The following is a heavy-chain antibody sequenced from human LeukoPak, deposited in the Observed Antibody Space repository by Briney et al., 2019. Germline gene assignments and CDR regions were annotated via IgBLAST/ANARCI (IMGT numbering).Heavy chain of an antibody. J-gene: IGHJ6*02. Sequence: GGSLGLSCAASGFTFSSYAMHWVRQAPGEGLEWVAVISYDGSNKYYADSVKGRFTISRDNSKNTLYLQMNSLRAEDTAVYYCARGGIVGPTSYFYYGMDVWGQGTTVTVSS. D-gene: IGHD1-26*01. V-gene: IGHV3-30-3*01. CDR2: ISYDGSNK. CDR3: ARGGIVGPTSYFYYGMDV. CDR1: GFTFSSYA.